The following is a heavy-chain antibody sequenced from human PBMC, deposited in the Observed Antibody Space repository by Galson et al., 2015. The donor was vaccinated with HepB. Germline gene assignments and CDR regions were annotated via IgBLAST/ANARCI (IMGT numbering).Heavy chain of an antibody. J-gene: IGHJ4*02. CDR3: AKDLWSFYCFDS. CDR1: GFTFNSYA. V-gene: IGHV3-23*01. D-gene: IGHD3-3*01. CDR2: ISGGGIST. Sequence: SLRLSCATSGFTFNSYAMAWVRQAPGRGLEWVAAISGGGISTYYADSVKGRFTISRDISKKTVDLQMNSLRDEDTAVYYCAKDLWSFYCFDSWGQGTLVTVSS.